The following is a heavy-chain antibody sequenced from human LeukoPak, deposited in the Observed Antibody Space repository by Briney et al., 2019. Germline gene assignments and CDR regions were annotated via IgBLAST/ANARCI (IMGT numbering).Heavy chain of an antibody. CDR1: GGSISSSNW. CDR3: ASLREVSGSYFIYYYYGMDV. V-gene: IGHV4-4*02. D-gene: IGHD3-10*01. Sequence: SETLSLTCAVSGGSISSSNWWSWVRQPPGKGLEWIGEIYHSGSTNYNPSLKSRVTISVDKSKNQFSLKLSSVTAADTAVYYCASLREVSGSYFIYYYYGMDVWGQGTTVTVSS. J-gene: IGHJ6*02. CDR2: IYHSGST.